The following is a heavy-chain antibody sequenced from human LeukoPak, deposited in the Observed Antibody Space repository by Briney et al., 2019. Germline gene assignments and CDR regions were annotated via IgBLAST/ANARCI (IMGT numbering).Heavy chain of an antibody. CDR1: GGSFSGYY. CDR3: ASSRRGKWLRSGVLYDY. J-gene: IGHJ4*02. Sequence: KTSETLSLTCAVYGGSFSGYYWSWIRQPPGKGLEWIGEINHSGSTNYNPSLKSRVTISVDTSKNQFSLKLSSVTAADTAVYYCASSRRGKWLRSGVLYDYWGQGTLVTVSS. CDR2: INHSGST. D-gene: IGHD5-12*01. V-gene: IGHV4-34*01.